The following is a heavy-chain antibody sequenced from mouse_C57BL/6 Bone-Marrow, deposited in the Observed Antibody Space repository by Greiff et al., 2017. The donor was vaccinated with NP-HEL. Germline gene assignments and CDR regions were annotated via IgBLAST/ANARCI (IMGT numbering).Heavy chain of an antibody. D-gene: IGHD2-1*01. CDR3: TRRGYYGNYGGFAY. CDR1: GYTFTDYE. CDR2: IDPETGGT. J-gene: IGHJ3*01. Sequence: VQLQQSGAELVRPGASVTLSCKASGYTFTDYEMHWVKQTPVHGLEWIGAIDPETGGTAYNQKFKGKAILTSDKSSSTAYMELRSLTSEDSAVYYCTRRGYYGNYGGFAYWGQGTLVTVSA. V-gene: IGHV1-15*01.